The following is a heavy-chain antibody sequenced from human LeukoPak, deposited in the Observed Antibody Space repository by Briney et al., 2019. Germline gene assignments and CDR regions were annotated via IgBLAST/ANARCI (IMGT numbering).Heavy chain of an antibody. V-gene: IGHV4-31*03. Sequence: SQTLSLTCTVSGGSISSGGYYWSWIRQHPGKGLEWIGYIYYSGSTYYNPSLKSRVTISVDTSKNQFSLKLSSVTAADTAVYYCARGGYFDGIDYWGQGTLVTVSS. CDR1: GGSISSGGYY. CDR3: ARGGYFDGIDY. CDR2: IYYSGST. J-gene: IGHJ4*02. D-gene: IGHD3-9*01.